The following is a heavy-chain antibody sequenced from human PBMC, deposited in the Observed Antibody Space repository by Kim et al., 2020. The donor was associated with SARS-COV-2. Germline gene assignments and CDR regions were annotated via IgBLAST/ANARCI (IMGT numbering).Heavy chain of an antibody. CDR2: IYPGDSDT. D-gene: IGHD6-13*01. CDR1: GYSFTSYW. J-gene: IGHJ4*02. V-gene: IGHV5-51*01. CDR3: ARHPGGQQLAPEYYFDY. Sequence: GESLKISCKGSGYSFTSYWIGWVRQMPGKGLEWMGIIYPGDSDTRYSPSFQGQVTISADKSISTAYLQWSSLKASDTAMYYCARHPGGQQLAPEYYFDYWGQGTLVTVSS.